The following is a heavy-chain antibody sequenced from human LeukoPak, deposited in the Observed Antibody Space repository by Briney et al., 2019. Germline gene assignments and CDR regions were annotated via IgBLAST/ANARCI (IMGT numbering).Heavy chain of an antibody. Sequence: PGGSLRLSCAASGFTFSSYSMNWVRQAPGKGLEWVSSISSSSSYIYYADSVKGRFTISRDNSKNTLNLQMNSLRAEDTAVYYCAKDPTHYRVWDYYETIGLSYWGQGTLVTVSS. CDR1: GFTFSSYS. J-gene: IGHJ4*02. V-gene: IGHV3-21*01. CDR3: AKDPTHYRVWDYYETIGLSY. D-gene: IGHD3-22*01. CDR2: ISSSSSYI.